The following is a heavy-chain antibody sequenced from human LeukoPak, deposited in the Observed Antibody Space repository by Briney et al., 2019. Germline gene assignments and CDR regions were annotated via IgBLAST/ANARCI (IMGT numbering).Heavy chain of an antibody. CDR2: ISYDGSNK. CDR1: GFTFSSYG. J-gene: IGHJ4*02. V-gene: IGHV3-30*18. Sequence: GGSLRLSCAASGFTFSSYGMHWVRQAPGKGLEWVEVISYDGSNKYYADSVKGRFTISRDNSKNTLYLQMNSLRAEDTAVYYCAKESSAAADYNFDYWGQGTLVTVSS. D-gene: IGHD6-13*01. CDR3: AKESSAAADYNFDY.